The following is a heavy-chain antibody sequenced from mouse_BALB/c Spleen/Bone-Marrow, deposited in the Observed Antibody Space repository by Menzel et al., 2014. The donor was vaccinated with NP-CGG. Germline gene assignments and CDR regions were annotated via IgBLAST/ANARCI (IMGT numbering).Heavy chain of an antibody. V-gene: IGHV1-69*02. D-gene: IGHD2-3*01. Sequence: VQLQQPGAELVRPGASVKLSCKASGYTFTSYWINWVKQRPGQGLEWIGNIYPSDNYTNYNQKFKDKATLTVDKSSSTAYMQLSSPTSEDSAVYYCTRTYEYFDYWGQGTTLTVSS. CDR1: GYTFTSYW. CDR3: TRTYEYFDY. J-gene: IGHJ2*01. CDR2: IYPSDNYT.